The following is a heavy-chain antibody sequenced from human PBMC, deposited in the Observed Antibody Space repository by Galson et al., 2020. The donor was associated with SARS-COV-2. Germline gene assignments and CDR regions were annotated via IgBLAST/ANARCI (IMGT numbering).Heavy chain of an antibody. CDR1: GFTFSNYY. J-gene: IGHJ4*02. D-gene: IGHD3-22*01. CDR3: ARDPVIYDNSGYYYDY. CDR2: ISGSSTSI. V-gene: IGHV3-21*01. Sequence: AGGSLRLSCAASGFTFSNYYMNWVRQAPGKGLEWVSSISGSSTSIFYADSVRGRFTISRDNAKNSLSLQMNSLRAEDTAVYYCARDPVIYDNSGYYYDYWGQGTLVTVSS.